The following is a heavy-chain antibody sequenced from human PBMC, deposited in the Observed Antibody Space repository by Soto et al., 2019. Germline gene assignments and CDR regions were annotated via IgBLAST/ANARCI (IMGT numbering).Heavy chain of an antibody. V-gene: IGHV4-31*03. CDR3: AREGVPNYYDSSGYFHNWFDP. CDR1: GGSISSGGYY. J-gene: IGHJ5*02. D-gene: IGHD3-22*01. Sequence: SETLSLTCTVSGGSISSGGYYWSWIRQHPGKGLEWIGYIYYSGSTYYNPSLKSRVTISVDTSKNQFSLKLSSVTAADTAVYYCAREGVPNYYDSSGYFHNWFDPWGQGTLVTVSS. CDR2: IYYSGST.